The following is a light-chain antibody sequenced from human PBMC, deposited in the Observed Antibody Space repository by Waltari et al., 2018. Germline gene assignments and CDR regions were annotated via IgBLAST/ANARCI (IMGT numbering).Light chain of an antibody. CDR3: QQRRNWPPT. V-gene: IGKV3-11*01. Sequence: VLTQSPATLSLSPGERATLSCRASQSVDDYMAWYQQNTGQSPRLLIYDSSNRATGIPIRFSGSGFGTDFTLTISSLEPDDFAHYYCQQRRNWPPTFGQGTKVEIK. J-gene: IGKJ1*01. CDR2: DSS. CDR1: QSVDDY.